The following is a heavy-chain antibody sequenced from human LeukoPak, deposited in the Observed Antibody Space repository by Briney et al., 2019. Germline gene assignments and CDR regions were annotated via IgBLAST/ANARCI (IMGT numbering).Heavy chain of an antibody. CDR2: ISGSGGST. V-gene: IGHV3-23*01. J-gene: IGHJ4*02. D-gene: IGHD2-15*01. Sequence: GGSLRLSCAASGFTFSSYAMSWVRQAPGKGLGWVSAISGSGGSTYYADSVKGRFTISRDNSKNALYLQMNSLRAEDTAVYYCAKDGENSGGSCFDYWGQGTLVTVSS. CDR3: AKDGENSGGSCFDY. CDR1: GFTFSSYA.